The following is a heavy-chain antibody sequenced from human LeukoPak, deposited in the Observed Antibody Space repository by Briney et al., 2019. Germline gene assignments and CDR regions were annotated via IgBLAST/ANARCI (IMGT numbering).Heavy chain of an antibody. CDR1: GGSISRFY. V-gene: IGHV4-59*12. CDR3: ARDDLWSGYYGY. J-gene: IGHJ4*02. D-gene: IGHD3-3*01. CDR2: IYYTGST. Sequence: PSETLSLTCTVSGGSISRFYWSWIRQPPGKGLEWIGYIYYTGSTNYNPSLKSRVTISVDTSKNQFSLKLSSVTAADTAVYYCARDDLWSGYYGYWGQGTLVTVSS.